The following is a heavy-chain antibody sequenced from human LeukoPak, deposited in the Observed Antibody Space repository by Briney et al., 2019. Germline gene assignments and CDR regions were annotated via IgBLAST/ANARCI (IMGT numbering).Heavy chain of an antibody. Sequence: PGGSLRLSCAASGFTFSSYAMSWVRQAPGKGLEWVSAISGSGGSTYYADSVKGRFTISRDNSKNTLYLQMNSLRAEDTAVYYCARNPLVGATGDYFDYWGQGTLVTVSS. CDR1: GFTFSSYA. V-gene: IGHV3-23*01. D-gene: IGHD1-26*01. CDR2: ISGSGGST. J-gene: IGHJ4*02. CDR3: ARNPLVGATGDYFDY.